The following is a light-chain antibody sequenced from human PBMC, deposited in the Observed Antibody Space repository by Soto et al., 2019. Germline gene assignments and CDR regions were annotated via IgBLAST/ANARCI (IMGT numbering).Light chain of an antibody. Sequence: QSVLTQPPSVSAAPGQKVTVACSGSSSNMGNNLVSWYQQLPGTAPKLLIYDNDSRPSGIPDRFSGSKSGTSVTLGITGLQTGDEADYYCGTWESRLNIVVFGGGTKLTVL. CDR3: GTWESRLNIVV. J-gene: IGLJ2*01. CDR1: SSNMGNNL. V-gene: IGLV1-51*01. CDR2: DND.